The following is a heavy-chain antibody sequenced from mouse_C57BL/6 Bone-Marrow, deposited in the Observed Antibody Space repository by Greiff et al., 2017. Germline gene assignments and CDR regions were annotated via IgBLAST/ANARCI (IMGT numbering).Heavy chain of an antibody. CDR3: ARDGGNWFAY. Sequence: QVQLQQSGAELARPGASVKLSCKASGYTFTSYGISWVKQRTGQGLEWIGEIYPRSGNTYYNEKFKGKATLTADKSSSTSYMELRSLTSEDSAVYFCARDGGNWFAYWGQGTLVTVSA. J-gene: IGHJ3*01. V-gene: IGHV1-81*01. D-gene: IGHD1-1*02. CDR2: IYPRSGNT. CDR1: GYTFTSYG.